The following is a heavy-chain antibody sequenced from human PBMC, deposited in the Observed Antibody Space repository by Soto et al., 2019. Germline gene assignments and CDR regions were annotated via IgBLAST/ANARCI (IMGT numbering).Heavy chain of an antibody. CDR2: ISAYNGNT. V-gene: IGHV1-18*01. Sequence: ASVKVSCKASGYTFTSYGISWVRRAPGQGLEWMGWISAYNGNTNYAQKLQGRVTMTTDTSTSTAYMELRSLRSDDTAVYYCARDEVTRQQPDFDYWGQGTLVTVSS. D-gene: IGHD6-13*01. J-gene: IGHJ4*02. CDR1: GYTFTSYG. CDR3: ARDEVTRQQPDFDY.